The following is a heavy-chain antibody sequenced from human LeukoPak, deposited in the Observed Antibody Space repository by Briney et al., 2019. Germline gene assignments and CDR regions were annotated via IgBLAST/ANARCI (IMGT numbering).Heavy chain of an antibody. CDR2: ISGSGGST. Sequence: PGGSLRLSCAASGFTFSSYAMTWVRQAPGKGLEWVSGISGSGGSTFYADSVKGRFTISRDNSKNTLYLQMNSLRAEDTAVYYCAKGGHWDYYDSSHWGQGTMVTVSS. V-gene: IGHV3-23*01. D-gene: IGHD3-22*01. CDR1: GFTFSSYA. CDR3: AKGGHWDYYDSSH. J-gene: IGHJ3*01.